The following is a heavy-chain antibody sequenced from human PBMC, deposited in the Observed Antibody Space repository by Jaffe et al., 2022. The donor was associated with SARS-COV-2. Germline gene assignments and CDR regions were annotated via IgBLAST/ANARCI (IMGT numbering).Heavy chain of an antibody. D-gene: IGHD3-22*01. V-gene: IGHV1-3*01. CDR2: INAGDGNT. J-gene: IGHJ4*02. CDR1: GYIFTRYV. CDR3: ASHYHDSNNYYLAFDY. Sequence: QVQLVQSGAEVKKPGASVRVSCKASGYIFTRYVIHWVRQAPGQRLEWMGWINAGDGNTKDSQKFQDRVTITRDTSASTAYMELSSLRSEDTAVYYCASHYHDSNNYYLAFDYWGQGTLVTVSS.